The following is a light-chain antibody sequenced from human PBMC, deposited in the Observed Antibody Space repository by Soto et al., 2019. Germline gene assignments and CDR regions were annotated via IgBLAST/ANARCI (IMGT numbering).Light chain of an antibody. CDR1: SRDVGGYNF. J-gene: IGLJ2*01. CDR2: EVN. CDR3: SSYAGTNVV. Sequence: SVLTQPPSAYGSPGQSVTISCTGTSRDVGGYNFVSWYQQHPSKAPKLMIFEVNKRPPGVTHRFSGSKSGNPASLTVSGLQAEDEADYSCSSYAGTNVVFGGGTKLTVL. V-gene: IGLV2-8*01.